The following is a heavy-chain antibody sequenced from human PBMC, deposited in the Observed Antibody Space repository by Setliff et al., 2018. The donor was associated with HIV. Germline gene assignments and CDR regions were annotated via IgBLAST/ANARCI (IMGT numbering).Heavy chain of an antibody. CDR1: GASISSGAYF. CDR3: ASGVRKYLTDN. CDR2: IYYTGST. Sequence: KASETLSLTCTVSGASISSGAYFWIWNRQHPGKGLEWMGYIYYTGSTYYNLSLKSRMIISLDTSKNQLFLTLNSVTAADTAIYYCASGVRKYLTDNWGQGTLFTVSS. V-gene: IGHV4-31*03. J-gene: IGHJ4*02. D-gene: IGHD2-2*01.